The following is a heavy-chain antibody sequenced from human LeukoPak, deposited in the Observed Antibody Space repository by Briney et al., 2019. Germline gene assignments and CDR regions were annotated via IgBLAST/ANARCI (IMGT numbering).Heavy chain of an antibody. CDR1: GFTFSSYW. V-gene: IGHV3-7*03. CDR3: AKGGRGRDGYNSGLDY. J-gene: IGHJ4*02. Sequence: PGGSLRLSCAASGFTFSSYWMSWVRQAPGKGLEWVANIKQDGSEKYYADSVKGRFTISRDNAKNSLYLQMNSLRAEDTALHYCAKGGRGRDGYNSGLDYWGQGTLVTVSS. D-gene: IGHD5-24*01. CDR2: IKQDGSEK.